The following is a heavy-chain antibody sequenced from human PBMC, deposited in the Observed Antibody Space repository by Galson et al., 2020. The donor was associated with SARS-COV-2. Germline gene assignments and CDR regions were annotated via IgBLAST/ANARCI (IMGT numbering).Heavy chain of an antibody. J-gene: IGHJ4*02. D-gene: IGHD3-10*01. CDR3: ARRLGGGGSGSYYQFDY. CDR2: INSGNLNR. Sequence: ASVKVSCKASGYTFTTYAIHWVRQAPGQKLEWMGWINSGNLNRKYSQKFQGRVTFTKDTSARTAYMELSSLRSEDTAVYYCARRLGGGGSGSYYQFDYWGQGAPVSVSS. CDR1: GYTFTTYA. V-gene: IGHV1-3*01.